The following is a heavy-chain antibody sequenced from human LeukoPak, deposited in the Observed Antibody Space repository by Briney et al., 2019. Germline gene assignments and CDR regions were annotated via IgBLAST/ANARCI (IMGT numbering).Heavy chain of an antibody. CDR2: IKGDGSER. CDR3: ARDWPLVLDY. Sequence: GGSLRLSCVTSGFTIGTYWMSWVRQAPGQGLEWVANIKGDGSERSYVDSVKGRFTISRDNAKNSLYLQMNSLRAEDTAVYYCARDWPLVLDYWGQGALVTVSS. V-gene: IGHV3-7*03. J-gene: IGHJ4*02. CDR1: GFTIGTYW.